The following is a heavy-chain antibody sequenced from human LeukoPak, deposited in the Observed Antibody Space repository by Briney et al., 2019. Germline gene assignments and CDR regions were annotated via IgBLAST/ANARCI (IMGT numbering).Heavy chain of an antibody. Sequence: SGPGVVKPTQTLTRTCTISGFSLSTSGMCVSWIRQPPGKAMEWLARIDWDDDKYYSTSLKTRLTISKDTSKNQVVLAMTNMDPVDTATYYCARIRSGSYGPNDYWGQGTLVTVSS. V-gene: IGHV2-70*11. CDR1: GFSLSTSGMC. D-gene: IGHD4/OR15-4a*01. CDR3: ARIRSGSYGPNDY. J-gene: IGHJ4*02. CDR2: IDWDDDK.